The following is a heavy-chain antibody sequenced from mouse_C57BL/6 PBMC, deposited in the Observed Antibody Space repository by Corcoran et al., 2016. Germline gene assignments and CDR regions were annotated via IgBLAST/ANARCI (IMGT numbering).Heavy chain of an antibody. J-gene: IGHJ2*01. CDR1: GYSITSGYY. V-gene: IGHV3-6*01. D-gene: IGHD2-10*02. Sequence: DVQLQESGPGLVKPSQSLSLTCSVTGYSITSGYYWNWIRQFPGNKLEWMGYISYDGSNNYNPSLKNRISITRDTSKNQFFLKLNSVTTEDTATYYCAREGEYSFDYWGQGTTLTVSS. CDR3: AREGEYSFDY. CDR2: ISYDGSN.